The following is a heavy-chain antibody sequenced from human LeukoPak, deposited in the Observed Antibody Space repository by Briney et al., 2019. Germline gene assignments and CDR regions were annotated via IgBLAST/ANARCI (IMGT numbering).Heavy chain of an antibody. CDR3: ARVRVPAATEGGDY. D-gene: IGHD2-2*01. Sequence: ASVKVSCKASGYTFTSYYMHWVRQAPGQGREWMGIISPSGGSTSYAQKFQGRVTMTRDMSTSTVYMELSSLRSEDTAVYYCARVRVPAATEGGDYWGQGTLVTVSS. CDR2: ISPSGGST. CDR1: GYTFTSYY. V-gene: IGHV1-46*01. J-gene: IGHJ4*02.